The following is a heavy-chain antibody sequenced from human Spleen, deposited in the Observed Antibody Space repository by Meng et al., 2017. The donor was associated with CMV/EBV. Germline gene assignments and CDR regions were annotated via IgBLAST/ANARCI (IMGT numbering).Heavy chain of an antibody. CDR1: GFTVSSNY. V-gene: IGHV3-66*02. Sequence: GGSLRISSAASGFTVSSNYMSWVRQAPGKGLEWVSVIYSGGSTYYADSVKGRFTISRDNSKNTLYLQMNSLRAEDTAVYYCARDPQYSSSPGPASVWGQGTTVTVSS. CDR2: IYSGGST. J-gene: IGHJ6*02. CDR3: ARDPQYSSSPGPASV. D-gene: IGHD6-6*01.